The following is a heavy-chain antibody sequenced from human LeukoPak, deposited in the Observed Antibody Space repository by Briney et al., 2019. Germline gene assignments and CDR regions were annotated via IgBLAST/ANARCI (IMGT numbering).Heavy chain of an antibody. CDR1: GFTFSSYW. D-gene: IGHD5-18*01. CDR2: IKSDGSEK. V-gene: IGHV3-7*03. J-gene: IGHJ4*02. CDR3: AKAYPLVDTPMVTPDYYFDY. Sequence: PGGSLRLSCAASGFTFSSYWMTWVRQAPGKGLEWVANIKSDGSEKYYVDSVKGRFTISRDNSKNTLFLQMNSLRAEDTAVYYCAKAYPLVDTPMVTPDYYFDYWGQGTLVTVSS.